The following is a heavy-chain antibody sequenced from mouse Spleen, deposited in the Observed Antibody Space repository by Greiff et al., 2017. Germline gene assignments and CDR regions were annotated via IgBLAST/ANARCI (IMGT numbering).Heavy chain of an antibody. J-gene: IGHJ1*01. V-gene: IGHV14-3*01. CDR2: IDPANGNT. D-gene: IGHD1-1*01. CDR1: GFNIKNTY. Sequence: EVQLQESVAELVRPGASVKLSCTASGFNIKNTYMHWVKQRPEQGLEWIGRIDPANGNTKYAPKFQGKATITADTSSNTAYLQLSSLTSEDTAIYYCASPLYYGSSYRYFDVWGAGTTVTVAS. CDR3: ASPLYYGSSYRYFDV.